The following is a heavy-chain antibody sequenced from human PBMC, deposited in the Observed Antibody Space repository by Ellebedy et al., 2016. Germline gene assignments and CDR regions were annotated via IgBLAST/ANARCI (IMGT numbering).Heavy chain of an antibody. D-gene: IGHD6-19*01. Sequence: GGSLRLSCTASGFTFSSYTMTWVRQAPGKGLEWVSTISGSGGSTYYTDSVKGRFTVSRDNSRNTLYLQMNSLRADDTAIYSCAKDKEWLVSALPSYYGMDVWGQGTTVTVSS. CDR2: ISGSGGST. V-gene: IGHV3-23*01. CDR3: AKDKEWLVSALPSYYGMDV. J-gene: IGHJ6*02. CDR1: GFTFSSYT.